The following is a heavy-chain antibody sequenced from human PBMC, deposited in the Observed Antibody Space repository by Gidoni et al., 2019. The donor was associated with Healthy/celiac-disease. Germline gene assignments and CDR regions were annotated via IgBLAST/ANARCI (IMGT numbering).Heavy chain of an antibody. CDR2: ISWNSGSI. CDR1: GFTFAAYA. D-gene: IGHD2-2*01. CDR3: AKDIKPLSSTSCIDY. Sequence: EVQLVESGGGLVQPGRSLRLSCTASGFTFAAYAMHWVRQAPGKGLEWVSGISWNSGSIGYADSVKGRFTISRDNAKTSLYLQMNSLRAEDTALYYCAKDIKPLSSTSCIDYWGQGTLVTVSS. J-gene: IGHJ4*02. V-gene: IGHV3-9*01.